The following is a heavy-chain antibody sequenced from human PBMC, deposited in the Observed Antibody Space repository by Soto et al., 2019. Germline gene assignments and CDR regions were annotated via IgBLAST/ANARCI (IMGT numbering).Heavy chain of an antibody. Sequence: QVQLVQSGAEVKKPGSSVKVSCKASGGTFSSYAISWVRQAPGQGLEWMGGIIPIFGTANYAQKFQGRVTITADESTSTAYMELSSLRSEDTAVYYCAVKGAMPIPSYKWFDPWGQGTLVTVSS. CDR2: IIPIFGTA. CDR3: AVKGAMPIPSYKWFDP. CDR1: GGTFSSYA. D-gene: IGHD2-2*01. V-gene: IGHV1-69*01. J-gene: IGHJ5*02.